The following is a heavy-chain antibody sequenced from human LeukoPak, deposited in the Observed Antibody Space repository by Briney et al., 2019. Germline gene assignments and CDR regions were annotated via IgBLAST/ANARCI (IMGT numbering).Heavy chain of an antibody. V-gene: IGHV1-2*06. CDR2: INPNNGGT. Sequence: ASVKVSCKASGYTFTGYYIHWVRQAPGQGLEWMGRINPNNGGTNYAQKFQGRVTMTRDMSMSTAYMELSRLRSVDTAVNCAGEDNSSGYRPFDIWGQGTMVTVPS. CDR1: GYTFTGYY. J-gene: IGHJ3*02. D-gene: IGHD3-22*01. CDR3: AGEDNSSGYRPFDI.